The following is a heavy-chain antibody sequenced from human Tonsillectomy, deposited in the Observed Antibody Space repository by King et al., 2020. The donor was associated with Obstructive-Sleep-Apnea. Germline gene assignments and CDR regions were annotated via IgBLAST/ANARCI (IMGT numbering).Heavy chain of an antibody. CDR3: AKGMRRHGPHRKMGSYIDY. Sequence: DVQLVESGGVVVQPGGSLRLSCAASGFTFDDYTMHWVRQAPGKGLEWVSLINWDGGSTYYADSVKGRFTISRDNSKNSLYLQMNSLRTEDTALYYCAKGMRRHGPHRKMGSYIDYWGQGTLVTVSS. D-gene: IGHD3-10*01. CDR2: INWDGGST. CDR1: GFTFDDYT. V-gene: IGHV3-43*01. J-gene: IGHJ4*02.